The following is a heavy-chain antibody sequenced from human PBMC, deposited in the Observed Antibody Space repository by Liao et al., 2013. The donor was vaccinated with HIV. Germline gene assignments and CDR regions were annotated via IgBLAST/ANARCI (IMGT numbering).Heavy chain of an antibody. CDR2: IYSTGRT. CDR3: ARVPGQYSSSYNYYYYYYMDV. V-gene: IGHV4-4*07. CDR1: GVSISSYS. Sequence: QVQLQQWGPRLVKPSETLSLVCIVSGVSISSYSWIWIRQPAGKGLEWIGRIYSTGRTNYNPSLKSRVTISLDTSKNQFSLKLSSVTAADTAVYYCARVPGQYSSSYNYYYYYYMDVWAKGNRRSPSP. J-gene: IGHJ6*03. D-gene: IGHD6-6*01.